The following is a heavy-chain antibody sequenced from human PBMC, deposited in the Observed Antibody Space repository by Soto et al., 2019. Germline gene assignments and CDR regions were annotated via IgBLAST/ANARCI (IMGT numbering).Heavy chain of an antibody. CDR2: ISATGKN. Sequence: QVQLQESGPGRVKLSETLSLTCSVSGGSITDYSWNWIRQSAGKGLEWIGRISATGKNQVNPSLQSRVTMSLDTSKNQFSLKLTSVTAADTAVYYCAWESGENWSYEAYWGQGTLVTVSS. J-gene: IGHJ4*02. CDR1: GGSITDYS. D-gene: IGHD1-7*01. CDR3: AWESGENWSYEAY. V-gene: IGHV4-4*07.